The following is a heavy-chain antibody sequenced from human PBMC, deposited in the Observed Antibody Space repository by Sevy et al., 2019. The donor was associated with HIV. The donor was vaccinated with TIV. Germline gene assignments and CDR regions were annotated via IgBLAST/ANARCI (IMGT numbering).Heavy chain of an antibody. CDR2: ISADNGKT. CDR3: ARHRRRWELGGNWFDP. Sequence: ASVKVSCKASGYTFTSYGITWVRQAPGQGLEWMGWISADNGKTEYAQKVQGRVTMTTDTSTSTAYMELRSLRSDDTAGYYGARHRRRWELGGNWFDPWGKGTLVTVSS. J-gene: IGHJ5*02. CDR1: GYTFTSYG. D-gene: IGHD7-27*01. V-gene: IGHV1-18*01.